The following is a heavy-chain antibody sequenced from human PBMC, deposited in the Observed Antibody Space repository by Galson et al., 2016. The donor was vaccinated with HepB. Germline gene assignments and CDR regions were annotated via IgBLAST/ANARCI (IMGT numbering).Heavy chain of an antibody. J-gene: IGHJ3*01. D-gene: IGHD2-21*02. CDR3: ARTAHYAFDL. Sequence: SLRLSCAASGFTVGTSYVSWVRQAPGRGLEWVSIIFGGGETYHAGSVGGRFTISRDNFKNMVFLQMNGLTAEDTAVYYCARTAHYAFDLWGQGTVVTVSS. CDR2: IFGGGET. CDR1: GFTVGTSY. V-gene: IGHV3-53*01.